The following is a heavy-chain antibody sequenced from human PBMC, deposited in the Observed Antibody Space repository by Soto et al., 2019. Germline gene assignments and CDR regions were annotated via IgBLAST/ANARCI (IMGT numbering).Heavy chain of an antibody. CDR3: AKVSVVVLAAGDWFDP. D-gene: IGHD2-15*01. CDR2: ISGNSGSS. CDR1: GFSFSTYA. J-gene: IGHJ5*02. Sequence: GGSLRLSCAASGFSFSTYAMSWVRQAPGKGLEWVSGISGNSGSSYYAASVKGRFTVSRDNSKNTVYLQMNSLRGDDTAVYYCAKVSVVVLAAGDWFDPWGQGTLVTVSS. V-gene: IGHV3-23*01.